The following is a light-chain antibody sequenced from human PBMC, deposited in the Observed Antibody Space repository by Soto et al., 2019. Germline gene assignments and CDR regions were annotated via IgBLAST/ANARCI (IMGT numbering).Light chain of an antibody. CDR1: TGSVTSSHF. V-gene: IGLV7-46*01. CDR2: NTS. CDR3: LLAYSGARI. Sequence: QTVVTQEPSLTVSPGGTVTLTCGSSTGSVTSSHFPYWIQQKPGQAPRTMICNTSNKQSWTPARVSGSLLGGKAALTLSGAQPEDEAEYYCLLAYSGARIFGGGTQLTVL. J-gene: IGLJ2*01.